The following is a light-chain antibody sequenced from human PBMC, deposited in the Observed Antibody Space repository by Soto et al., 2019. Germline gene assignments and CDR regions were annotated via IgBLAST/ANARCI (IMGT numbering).Light chain of an antibody. CDR1: QSVSSSS. J-gene: IGKJ4*01. Sequence: EIVLTQSPGTLSLSPGELATLSCRASQSVSSSSLTWYQQKRGQAPRLLIYGASTRATGIPDRFSGSGSGTDFTLTISRLEPEDFAVYYCNQYHSSFTFGGGTKVEIK. CDR3: NQYHSSFT. CDR2: GAS. V-gene: IGKV3-20*01.